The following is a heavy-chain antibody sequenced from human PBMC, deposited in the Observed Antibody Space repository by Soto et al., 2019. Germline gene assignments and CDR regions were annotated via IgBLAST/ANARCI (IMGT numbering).Heavy chain of an antibody. CDR2: IYWDDDK. CDR1: GFSLRNSGVG. CDR3: AHLTTGGFYFDY. J-gene: IGHJ4*02. Sequence: QITLKESGPTLVKPTQTLTLTCTFSGFSLRNSGVGVGWIRQPPGKALEWLALIYWDDDKRYSPSLKISLTITTDTSKNQVVLTMTNMDPVDTATYYCAHLTTGGFYFDYWGQGTLVTVSS. V-gene: IGHV2-5*02. D-gene: IGHD4-17*01.